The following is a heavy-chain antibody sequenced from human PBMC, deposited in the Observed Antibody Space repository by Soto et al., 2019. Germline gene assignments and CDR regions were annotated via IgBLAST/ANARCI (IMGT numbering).Heavy chain of an antibody. Sequence: PGGSVRLSCVASGVSFSTYSMNWARQTPGKGLEWVSSISGSSSNIYHADSVKGRFTISRDNAKNSLYLQMNSLRAEDTAVYYCARAGRYYYYGMDVWGQGTTVTVSS. D-gene: IGHD2-8*02. CDR3: ARAGRYYYYGMDV. J-gene: IGHJ6*02. CDR1: GVSFSTYS. V-gene: IGHV3-21*01. CDR2: ISGSSSNI.